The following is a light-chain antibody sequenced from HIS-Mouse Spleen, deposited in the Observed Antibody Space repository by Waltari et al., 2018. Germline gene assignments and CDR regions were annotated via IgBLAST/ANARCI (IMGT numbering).Light chain of an antibody. CDR1: SGSIACNY. V-gene: IGLV6-57*04. J-gene: IGLJ3*02. Sequence: FMLTQPHSVSESPGKTLTISCTRTSGSIACNYVQLYQQRPGSAPTTVIYEDNQRPSGVPDRFSGSIDSSSNSASLTISGLKTEDEADDYCQSYDSSNLVFGGGTKLTVL. CDR3: QSYDSSNLV. CDR2: EDN.